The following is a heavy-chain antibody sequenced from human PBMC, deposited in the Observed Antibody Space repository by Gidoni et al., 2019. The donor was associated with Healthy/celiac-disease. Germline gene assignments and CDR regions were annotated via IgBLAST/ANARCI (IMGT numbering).Heavy chain of an antibody. CDR3: AKSTTAIGYCSGGSCTGGYFDL. CDR1: GFTFSSYS. D-gene: IGHD2-15*01. CDR2: ISGSGGST. J-gene: IGHJ2*01. Sequence: VQLWESGGGLVQTGGSLRLSCAASGFTFSSYSMSWVRQATGKGLEVVAAISGSGGSTYYADSVKGRFTISRDNAKNTLYLQMNSLRAEDTAVYYCAKSTTAIGYCSGGSCTGGYFDLWGRGTLVTVSS. V-gene: IGHV3-23*01.